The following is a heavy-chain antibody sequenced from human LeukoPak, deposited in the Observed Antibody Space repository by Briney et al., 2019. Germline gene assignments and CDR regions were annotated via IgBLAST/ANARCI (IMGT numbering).Heavy chain of an antibody. CDR2: ISYSGIT. CDR1: GGSISSYY. J-gene: IGHJ4*02. Sequence: SETQSLTCTVSGGSISSYYWSWIRQPPGKGLEWIGYISYSGITSYNPSLKSRVTMSVDTSKNQFSLKLTSVIAADTAVYYCARYYYDSSVYYYYLDYWGQGTLVTVSS. D-gene: IGHD3-22*01. CDR3: ARYYYDSSVYYYYLDY. V-gene: IGHV4-59*01.